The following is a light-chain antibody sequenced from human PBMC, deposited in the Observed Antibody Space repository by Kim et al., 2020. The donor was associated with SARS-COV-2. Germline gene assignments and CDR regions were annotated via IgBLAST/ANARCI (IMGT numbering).Light chain of an antibody. V-gene: IGLV3-1*01. CDR3: QTWDSTTVI. Sequence: SYELTQPPSVSVSPGQTARITCSGDKLGEKYTSWYQHKSGQSPVVVIYQDNKRPSGMTERISGSSSGNTATLAISGTQPMDEADYYCQTWDSTTVIFGGG. CDR2: QDN. CDR1: KLGEKY. J-gene: IGLJ2*01.